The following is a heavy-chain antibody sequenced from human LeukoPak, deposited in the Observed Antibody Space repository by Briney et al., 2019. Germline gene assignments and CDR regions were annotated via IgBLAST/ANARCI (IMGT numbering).Heavy chain of an antibody. Sequence: GGSLRLSCAASRFTFSSYAMSWVRQAPGKGLEWVSAISGSGGSTYYADSVKGRFTISRDNSKNTLYLQMNSLRAEDTAVYYCAKESGSDGYKGYFDYWGQGTLVTVSS. CDR2: ISGSGGST. D-gene: IGHD5-24*01. CDR1: RFTFSSYA. CDR3: AKESGSDGYKGYFDY. V-gene: IGHV3-23*01. J-gene: IGHJ4*02.